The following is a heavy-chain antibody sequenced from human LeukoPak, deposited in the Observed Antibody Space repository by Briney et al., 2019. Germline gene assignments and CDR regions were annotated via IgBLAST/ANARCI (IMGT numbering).Heavy chain of an antibody. Sequence: GGSLRLSCAASGFIFSDYYMSWIRQAPGKGLEWVSYIDSSSSYTNYADSVKGRFSISRDSAKNSLYLQMNSLRAEDTAVYYCARGKLSSGWYDDWGQGTLVTVSS. CDR1: GFIFSDYY. CDR3: ARGKLSSGWYDD. V-gene: IGHV3-11*06. CDR2: IDSSSSYT. J-gene: IGHJ4*02. D-gene: IGHD6-19*01.